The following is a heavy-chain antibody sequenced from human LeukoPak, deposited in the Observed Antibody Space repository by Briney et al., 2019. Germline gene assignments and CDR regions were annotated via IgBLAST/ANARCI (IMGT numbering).Heavy chain of an antibody. D-gene: IGHD4-17*01. CDR1: GFTFKHYA. J-gene: IGHJ5*02. CDR2: ISGSGGST. V-gene: IGHV3-23*01. Sequence: GGSLRLSCAASGFTFKHYAMNWVRQAPGKGLEWVSAISGSGGSTYYADSVKGRFTISRDNSKNTLYLQMNSLRAEDTAVYYCAKGPRMTTVTSTSNWFDPWGQGTLVTVSS. CDR3: AKGPRMTTVTSTSNWFDP.